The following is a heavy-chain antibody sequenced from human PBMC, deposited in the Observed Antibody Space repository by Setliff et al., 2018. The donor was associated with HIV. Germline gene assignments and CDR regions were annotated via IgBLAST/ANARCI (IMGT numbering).Heavy chain of an antibody. CDR1: GYTFTSYA. J-gene: IGHJ3*02. CDR2: INTKTGNP. Sequence: GASVKVSCKASGYTFTSYAMNWVRQAPGQGLEWMGWINTKTGNPTYAQGFTGRFVLSLDTSGSTAYLQISSLKAEDTAVYYCARGNVVAPAAMPGDIWGQGTMVTVAS. CDR3: ARGNVVAPAAMPGDI. D-gene: IGHD2-2*01. V-gene: IGHV7-4-1*02.